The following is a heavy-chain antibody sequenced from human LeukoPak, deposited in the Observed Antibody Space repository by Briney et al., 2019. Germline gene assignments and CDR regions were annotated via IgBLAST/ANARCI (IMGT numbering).Heavy chain of an antibody. Sequence: SVKVSCKASGGTFSSYAISWVRQAPGQGLEWMGGIIPIFGTANYAQKFQGRVTITADESTSTAYMELSSLRSEDTAVYYCASPPKYYYDSSGYYFDYWGQGTLVTVPS. CDR3: ASPPKYYYDSSGYYFDY. D-gene: IGHD3-22*01. CDR1: GGTFSSYA. V-gene: IGHV1-69*13. J-gene: IGHJ4*02. CDR2: IIPIFGTA.